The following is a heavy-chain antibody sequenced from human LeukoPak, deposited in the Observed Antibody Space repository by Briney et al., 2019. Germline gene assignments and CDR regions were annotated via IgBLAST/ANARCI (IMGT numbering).Heavy chain of an antibody. Sequence: GGSLRLSCAASGFTFSSYSMNWVRQAPGKGLEWASYISSSSSTIYYADSVKGRFTISRDNAKNSLYLQMNSLRAEDTAVYYCAKGGYCSSTSCYKDGAYYYMDVWGKGTTVTVSS. CDR1: GFTFSSYS. V-gene: IGHV3-48*04. CDR2: ISSSSSTI. D-gene: IGHD2-2*02. CDR3: AKGGYCSSTSCYKDGAYYYMDV. J-gene: IGHJ6*03.